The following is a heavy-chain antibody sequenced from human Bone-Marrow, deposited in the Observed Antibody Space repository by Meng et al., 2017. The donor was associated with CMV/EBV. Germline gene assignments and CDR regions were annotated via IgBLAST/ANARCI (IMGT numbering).Heavy chain of an antibody. D-gene: IGHD3-22*01. V-gene: IGHV3-7*01. CDR1: GFTLSRYW. J-gene: IGHJ4*02. CDR2: IKQDGSEK. CDR3: SRAGREDYYDDYSGPLDF. Sequence: GESLKISCAASGFTLSRYWMTWVRQAPGKGLEWVATIKQDGSEKYYVDSVKGRFTISRDNAEKSVSLQMNSLRAEDTAVYYCSRAGREDYYDDYSGPLDFWGQGTLVTVSS.